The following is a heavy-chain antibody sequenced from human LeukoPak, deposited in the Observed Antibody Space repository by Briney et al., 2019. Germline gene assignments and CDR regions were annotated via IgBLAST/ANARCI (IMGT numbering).Heavy chain of an antibody. CDR2: INRSGSHT. J-gene: IGHJ6*02. Sequence: GGSLRLSCAASGFTLSSYSMNWVRQAPGKGLEWVASINRSGSHTFYADSVKGRFTISRDNAKNSLHLQMNSLRVEDTAVYYCARDGYGSLQPVDILTGHYYYYYGMDVWGQGTTVTVSS. CDR1: GFTLSSYS. D-gene: IGHD3-9*01. V-gene: IGHV3-21*01. CDR3: ARDGYGSLQPVDILTGHYYYYYGMDV.